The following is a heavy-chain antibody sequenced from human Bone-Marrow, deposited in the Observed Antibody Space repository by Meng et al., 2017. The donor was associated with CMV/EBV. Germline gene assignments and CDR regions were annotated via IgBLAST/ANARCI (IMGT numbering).Heavy chain of an antibody. V-gene: IGHV1-69*10. CDR1: GGTFSSYA. J-gene: IGHJ4*02. CDR3: ATPGIAAAGTVLYERNRRYYFDY. Sequence: SVKVPCKASGGTFSSYAISWVRQAPGQGLEWMGGIIPILGIANYAQKFQGRVTITADKSTSTAYMELSSLRSEDTAVYYCATPGIAAAGTVLYERNRRYYFDYWGQGALVTVSS. CDR2: IIPILGIA. D-gene: IGHD6-13*01.